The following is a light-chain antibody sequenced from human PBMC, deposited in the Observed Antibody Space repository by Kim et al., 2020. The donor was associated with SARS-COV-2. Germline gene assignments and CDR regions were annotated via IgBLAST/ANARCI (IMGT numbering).Light chain of an antibody. CDR2: EAS. V-gene: IGLV2-23*02. J-gene: IGLJ1*01. CDR3: CSYAGSRNV. CDR1: SSDVGSYNL. Sequence: QSALTQPASVSGSPGQSITISCTATSSDVGSYNLVSWYQQHPGKAPKLMIYEASKRPSGVSNRFSGSKSGNTASLTISGLQAEDEADYYCCSYAGSRNVFGGGTKVTVL.